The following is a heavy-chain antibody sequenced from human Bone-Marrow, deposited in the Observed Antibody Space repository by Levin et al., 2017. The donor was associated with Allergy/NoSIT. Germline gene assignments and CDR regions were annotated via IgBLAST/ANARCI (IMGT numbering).Heavy chain of an antibody. CDR3: ARDRGRSKTYYDL. V-gene: IGHV3-7*01. CDR1: GFTFTTFW. J-gene: IGHJ4*02. D-gene: IGHD3-10*01. CDR2: IKQDASEK. Sequence: GGSLRLSCAASGFTFTTFWMTWVRQAPGKGLEWVANIKQDASEKYYLDSVEGRFTISRDNANNSFFLQMNSLRADDTAVYYWARDRGRSKTYYDLWGQGTLVTVSS.